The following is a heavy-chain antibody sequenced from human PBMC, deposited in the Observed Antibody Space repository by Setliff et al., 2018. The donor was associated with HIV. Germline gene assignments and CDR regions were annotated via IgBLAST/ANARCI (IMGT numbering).Heavy chain of an antibody. CDR2: IYTSGST. CDR1: GDSITSRPY. V-gene: IGHV4-4*07. D-gene: IGHD3-10*01. CDR3: AGEFAY. J-gene: IGHJ4*02. Sequence: TLSLTCTVSGDSITSRPYWTWVRQPAGKGLEWIGRIYTSGSTNYNPSLKSRVSMSIDTSDNQFSLNLNSVTAADTAVYYCAGEFAYWGQGALVTVSS.